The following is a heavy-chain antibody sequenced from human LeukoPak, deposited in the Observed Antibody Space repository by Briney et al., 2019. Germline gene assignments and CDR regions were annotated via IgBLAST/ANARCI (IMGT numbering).Heavy chain of an antibody. Sequence: SETLSLTCAVSGGSISSSNWWSWVRQPPGKGLEWIGEIYHSGSTNYNPSLKSRVTISVDKSKNQFSLKLSSVTAADTAVYYCASFVPHSPTIYSYGPLFDYWGQGTLVTVSS. CDR1: GGSISSSNW. D-gene: IGHD5-18*01. CDR3: ASFVPHSPTIYSYGPLFDY. CDR2: IYHSGST. J-gene: IGHJ4*02. V-gene: IGHV4-4*02.